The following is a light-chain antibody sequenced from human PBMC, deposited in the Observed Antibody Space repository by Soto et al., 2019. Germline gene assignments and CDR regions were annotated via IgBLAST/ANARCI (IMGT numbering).Light chain of an antibody. CDR2: GDN. Sequence: QSVLTQPPSVSGAPGQRVSISCTGSTSNIGAPYDVHWYQHLPGTAPKLLIYGDNNRPSGVPDRFSGSKSGTSASLAITRLQAEDEADYYCQSYDVSLTAYVFGTGTKLTVL. J-gene: IGLJ1*01. V-gene: IGLV1-40*01. CDR3: QSYDVSLTAYV. CDR1: TSNIGAPYD.